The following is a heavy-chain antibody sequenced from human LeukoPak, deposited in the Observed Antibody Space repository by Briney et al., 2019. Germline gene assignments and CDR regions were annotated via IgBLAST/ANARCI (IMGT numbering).Heavy chain of an antibody. D-gene: IGHD4-11*01. V-gene: IGHV3-73*01. Sequence: GGSLRLSCAASGFTFSGSAMHWVRQASGKGLEWGGRIRSKANSYATAYAASVKGRFTISRDDSKNTAYLQMNSLKTEDTAVYYCTRSLWDYSDAFDIWGQGTMVTVSS. CDR1: GFTFSGSA. CDR2: IRSKANSYAT. J-gene: IGHJ3*02. CDR3: TRSLWDYSDAFDI.